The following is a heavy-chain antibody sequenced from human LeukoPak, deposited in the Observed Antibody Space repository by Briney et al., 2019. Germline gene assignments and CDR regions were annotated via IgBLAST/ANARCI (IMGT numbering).Heavy chain of an antibody. CDR2: ISSSSSYI. J-gene: IGHJ6*03. Sequence: GGSLRLSCAASGFTFSSYSMNWVRQAPGKGLEWVSSISSSSSYIYYADSVKGRFTISRDNAKNSLYLQMISLRAEDTAVYYCARGIAAAGTHYYYYMDVWGKGTTVTVSS. CDR3: ARGIAAAGTHYYYYMDV. V-gene: IGHV3-21*01. D-gene: IGHD6-13*01. CDR1: GFTFSSYS.